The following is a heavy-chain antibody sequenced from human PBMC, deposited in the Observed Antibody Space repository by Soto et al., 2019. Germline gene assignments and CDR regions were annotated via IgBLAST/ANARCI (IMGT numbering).Heavy chain of an antibody. V-gene: IGHV3-21*01. CDR1: GFTFSSYS. J-gene: IGHJ4*02. CDR3: ATDQLSLLNYDY. D-gene: IGHD1-1*01. CDR2: ISSTSIYI. Sequence: RRLSCAASGFTFSSYSMNWVREAPGKGLEWVSTISSTSIYIYYADSVRGRFTISRDNAKNSLYLQMNSLRAEDTAIYYCATDQLSLLNYDYWAQGTLVTVPQ.